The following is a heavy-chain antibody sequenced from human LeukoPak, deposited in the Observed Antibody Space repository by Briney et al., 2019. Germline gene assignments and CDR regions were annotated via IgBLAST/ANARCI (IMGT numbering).Heavy chain of an antibody. J-gene: IGHJ4*02. CDR1: GDSINSYY. CDR3: ARGTRSGYYYVLDS. V-gene: IGHV4-59*01. Sequence: SETLSLTCTVSGDSINSYYWSWIRQPPGKGLKYIGYIYYSGSTNYNPSLKGRVTMSVDTSKNQFSLKLSSVTAADTAVYYCARGTRSGYYYVLDSWGQGTLVTVSS. CDR2: IYYSGST. D-gene: IGHD3-22*01.